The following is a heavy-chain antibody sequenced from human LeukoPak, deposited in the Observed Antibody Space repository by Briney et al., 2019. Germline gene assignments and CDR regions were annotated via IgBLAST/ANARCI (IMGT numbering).Heavy chain of an antibody. CDR1: GFTFRSYR. V-gene: IGHV3-30-3*01. J-gene: IGHJ4*02. D-gene: IGHD1-26*01. CDR2: ISYDGSNK. Sequence: GGSLRLSCAASGFTFRSYRIHWVRQAPGKGLEWVAVISYDGSNKYYADSVKGRFTISRDNSKNTLYLQMNSLRAEDTAVYYCARDGSPPGDYWGQGTLVTVSS. CDR3: ARDGSPPGDY.